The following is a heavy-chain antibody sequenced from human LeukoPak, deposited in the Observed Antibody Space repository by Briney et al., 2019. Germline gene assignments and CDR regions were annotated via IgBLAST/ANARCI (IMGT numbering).Heavy chain of an antibody. D-gene: IGHD2-21*02. CDR3: ARGGDQYYGMDV. CDR1: GFTFSSYA. V-gene: IGHV3-23*01. Sequence: PGGSLRLSCAASGFTFSSYAMSWVRQAPGKGLEWVSAISGSGGSTYYADSVKGRFTISRDNSKNTLYLQMNSLRAEDTAVYYCARGGDQYYGMDVWGQGTTVTVSS. J-gene: IGHJ6*02. CDR2: ISGSGGST.